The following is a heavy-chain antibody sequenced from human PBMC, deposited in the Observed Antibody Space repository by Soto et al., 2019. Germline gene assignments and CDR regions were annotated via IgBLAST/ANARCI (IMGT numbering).Heavy chain of an antibody. V-gene: IGHV3-53*01. CDR1: GFTVSSNY. J-gene: IGHJ5*02. CDR2: IYSGGST. D-gene: IGHD6-6*01. CDR3: ARSVAARRGEDWFDP. Sequence: SLRLSCAASGFTVSSNYMSWVRQAPGKGLEWVSVIYSGGSTYYADSVKGRFTISRDNSKNTLYLQMNSLRAEDTAVYYCARSVAARRGEDWFDPWRQGTLVTVSS.